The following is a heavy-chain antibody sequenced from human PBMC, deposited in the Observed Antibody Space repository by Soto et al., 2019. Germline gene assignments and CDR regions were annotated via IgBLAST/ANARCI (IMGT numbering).Heavy chain of an antibody. Sequence: PGGSLRLSCAASGFTFSSYAMSWVRQAPGKGLEWVSAISGSGGSTYYADSVKGRFTISRDNSKNTLYLQMNSLRAEDTAVYYCAKSDKIQMKKSGRIRSTDPGFDYWGQGTLVTVSS. V-gene: IGHV3-23*01. D-gene: IGHD5-18*01. CDR3: AKSDKIQMKKSGRIRSTDPGFDY. CDR1: GFTFSSYA. CDR2: ISGSGGST. J-gene: IGHJ4*02.